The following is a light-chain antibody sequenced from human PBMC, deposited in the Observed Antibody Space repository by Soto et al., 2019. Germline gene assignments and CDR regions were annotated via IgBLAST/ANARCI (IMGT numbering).Light chain of an antibody. CDR3: LLDYAYFWA. J-gene: IGKJ1*01. Sequence: AIQLTQSPSSLSASVGDSLTITCRASQGIRSALGWYQQKPGKVPKLLIYAASTLQSGVPSRFSGSGFGTDFTLTISSLQPEDFATYYCLLDYAYFWAFGQGTKVDIK. CDR2: AAS. CDR1: QGIRSA. V-gene: IGKV1-6*01.